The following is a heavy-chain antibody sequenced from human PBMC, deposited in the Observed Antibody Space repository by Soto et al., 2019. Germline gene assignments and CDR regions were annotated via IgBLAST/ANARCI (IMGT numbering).Heavy chain of an antibody. Sequence: GGSLRLSCAASGFTFSNYAMTWVRQAPGMGLEWVSSISGSGGSTYYADSVKGRFTISRDSSKNTLYLQMNSLRAEDTAVYYCARVGSSWSFDYWGQGTLVTVSS. J-gene: IGHJ4*02. CDR2: ISGSGGST. CDR3: ARVGSSWSFDY. V-gene: IGHV3-23*01. D-gene: IGHD6-13*01. CDR1: GFTFSNYA.